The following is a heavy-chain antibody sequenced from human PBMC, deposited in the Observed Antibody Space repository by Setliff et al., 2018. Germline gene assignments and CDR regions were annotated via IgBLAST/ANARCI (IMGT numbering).Heavy chain of an antibody. CDR1: GFLYSNNA. CDR2: IRSKDYGGTT. CDR3: TYLTY. D-gene: IGHD3-10*01. Sequence: GGSLRLSCAASGFLYSNNAFHWVRQAPGKGLEWVGFIRSKDYGGTTEYAASVKGRFTISRDDSKSIAYLQMNSLSTEDTAVYYCTYLTYWGQGTLVTVSS. J-gene: IGHJ4*02. V-gene: IGHV3-49*04.